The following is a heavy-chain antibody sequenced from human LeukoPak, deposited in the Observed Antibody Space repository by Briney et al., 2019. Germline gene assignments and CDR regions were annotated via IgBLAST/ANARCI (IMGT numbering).Heavy chain of an antibody. CDR3: ARTAPGIAVAAVDY. V-gene: IGHV4-59*01. CDR1: GGSFSGYY. J-gene: IGHJ4*02. D-gene: IGHD6-19*01. CDR2: IYYSGST. Sequence: PSETLSLTCAVYGGSFSGYYWSWIRQPPGKGLEWIGYIYYSGSTNYNPSLKSRVTISVDTSKNQFSLKLSSVTAADTAVYYCARTAPGIAVAAVDYWGQGTLVTVSS.